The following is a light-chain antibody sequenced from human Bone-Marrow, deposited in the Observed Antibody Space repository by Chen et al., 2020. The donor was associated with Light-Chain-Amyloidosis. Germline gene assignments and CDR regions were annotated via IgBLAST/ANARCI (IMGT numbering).Light chain of an antibody. V-gene: IGLV2-14*01. CDR3: SSYTITNTLV. J-gene: IGLJ1*01. CDR1: SSDVGGDNH. Sequence: QSALTQPASVPGSPRQSITTSCTGTSSDVGGDNHVSWYQQHTDKAPKLMIYEVTNRPSWVTDRFSGSKSDNTASLTISGLQTEDEADYFCSSYTITNTLVFGSGTRVTVL. CDR2: EVT.